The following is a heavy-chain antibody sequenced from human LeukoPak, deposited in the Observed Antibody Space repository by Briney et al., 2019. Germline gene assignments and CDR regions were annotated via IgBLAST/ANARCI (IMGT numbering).Heavy chain of an antibody. D-gene: IGHD5-24*01. J-gene: IGHJ4*02. CDR2: IYYSGST. Sequence: PSETLSLTCTVSGGSISSSTYYWGWIRQPPGKGLEWIGSIYYSGSTYYNPSLKSRVITSVDTSKNQFSLKLSSVTAADTAVYYCVRGYGYNYGFDYWGQGTLVTVSS. CDR1: GGSISSSTYY. V-gene: IGHV4-39*07. CDR3: VRGYGYNYGFDY.